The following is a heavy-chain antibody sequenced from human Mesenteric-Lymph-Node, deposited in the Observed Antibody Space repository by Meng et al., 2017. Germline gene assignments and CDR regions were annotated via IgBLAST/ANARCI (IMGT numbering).Heavy chain of an antibody. V-gene: IGHV4-61*01. CDR1: GGSVNSGSYS. J-gene: IGHJ4*02. Sequence: QVEAQGSGPGLVGPSETLSLTCTVSGGSVNSGSYSWSWIRQPPGKGLEWIGNIYYSGSTNYNPSLKSRVTMSIDASKNQFSLMLSSVTAADTAVYYCARGQYYWGQGTLVTVSS. CDR3: ARGQYY. CDR2: IYYSGST.